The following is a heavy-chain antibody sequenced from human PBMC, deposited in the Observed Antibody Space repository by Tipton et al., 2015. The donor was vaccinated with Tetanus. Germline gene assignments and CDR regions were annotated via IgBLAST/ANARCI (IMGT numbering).Heavy chain of an antibody. J-gene: IGHJ4*02. Sequence: LSLTCAVYGGSFSGHYWSWMRQPPGKGLEWIGEVHHSGSTKYNPSLKSRVTILADTSKDQFSLRLSSVTAADTALYYCAKHGDRDTIGHHFDYWTQGTLVTVSS. CDR1: GGSFSGHY. CDR2: VHHSGST. CDR3: AKHGDRDTIGHHFDY. V-gene: IGHV4-34*01. D-gene: IGHD4-17*01.